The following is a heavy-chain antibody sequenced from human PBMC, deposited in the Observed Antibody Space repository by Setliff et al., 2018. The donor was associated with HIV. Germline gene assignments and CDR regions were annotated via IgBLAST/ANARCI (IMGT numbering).Heavy chain of an antibody. CDR2: IYFSGST. Sequence: SETLSLTCTVSGGSISSSSHYWGWIRQPPGKGLEWIGSIYFSGSTYYNPSLKSRVTISVDTSKNQFSLNLSSVTAADTAVYYCARPRYTYGTPPAFDIWGRGTVVTVSS. V-gene: IGHV4-39*01. D-gene: IGHD5-18*01. CDR1: GGSISSSSHY. J-gene: IGHJ3*02. CDR3: ARPRYTYGTPPAFDI.